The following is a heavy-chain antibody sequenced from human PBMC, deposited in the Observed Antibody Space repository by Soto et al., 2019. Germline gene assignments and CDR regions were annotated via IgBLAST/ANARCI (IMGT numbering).Heavy chain of an antibody. Sequence: PGESLKISCKVSGYTFSSYWIGWVRQTPGKGLEWMGIIYPTDSDTRYSPSFQGHVTISADNSISTAYLQWNSLEASDTAVYYFVRHRDPAMLNTFRYSYHAMDVWGQGTTVTVSS. CDR1: GYTFSSYW. CDR3: VRHRDPAMLNTFRYSYHAMDV. CDR2: IYPTDSDT. D-gene: IGHD3-16*01. V-gene: IGHV5-51*01. J-gene: IGHJ6*02.